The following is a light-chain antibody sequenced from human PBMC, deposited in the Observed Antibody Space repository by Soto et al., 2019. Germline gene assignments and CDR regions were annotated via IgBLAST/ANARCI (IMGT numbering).Light chain of an antibody. Sequence: EIVLTQSPGTLSLSPGERATLSCRASQSVSSSYLAWYQQKPGQAPRLLIYGASSRATGIPDRFSGSGSGTYFTLTISRLEPEDFAVYYWQHYGSSLPFTFGPGTKVDIK. V-gene: IGKV3-20*01. J-gene: IGKJ3*01. CDR3: QHYGSSLPFT. CDR2: GAS. CDR1: QSVSSSY.